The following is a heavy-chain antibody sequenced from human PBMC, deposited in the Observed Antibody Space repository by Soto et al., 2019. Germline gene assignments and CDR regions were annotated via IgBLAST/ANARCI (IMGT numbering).Heavy chain of an antibody. D-gene: IGHD6-19*01. Sequence: GGSLRLSCAASGFTFSSYGMHWVRQAPGKGLEWVAVIWYNGSNNYYADSVKGRYTISRDNSKITLYLQRNSLRAEDTAVYYCANPGGLYSSGWSFDYWGQGTMVTVSS. CDR1: GFTFSSYG. CDR2: IWYNGSNN. J-gene: IGHJ4*02. CDR3: ANPGGLYSSGWSFDY. V-gene: IGHV3-33*08.